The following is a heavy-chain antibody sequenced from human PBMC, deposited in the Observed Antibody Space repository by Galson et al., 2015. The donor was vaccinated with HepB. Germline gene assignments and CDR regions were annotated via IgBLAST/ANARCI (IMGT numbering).Heavy chain of an antibody. J-gene: IGHJ6*02. CDR2: TYYRSKWYK. V-gene: IGHV6-1*01. Sequence: CAISGDSASSNSAAWNWIRQSPSRGLEWLGRTYYRSKWYKDYAVSVKGRITINTDTSKNQVSLQLSSVTPEDTAVYYCAYGLDVWGQGTTVTVSS. CDR1: GDSASSNSAA. CDR3: AYGLDV.